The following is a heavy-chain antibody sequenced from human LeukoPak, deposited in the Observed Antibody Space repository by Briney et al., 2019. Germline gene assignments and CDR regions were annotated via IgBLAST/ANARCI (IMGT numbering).Heavy chain of an antibody. Sequence: ASVKVSCKASGYTFTGYYMHWVRQAPGQGLEWMGWINPNSGGTNYAQKFQGRVTMTRDTSISTAYMELSRLRSEDTAVYYCARETASWYGGGWYFDLWGRGTLVTVSS. CDR2: INPNSGGT. CDR1: GYTFTGYY. D-gene: IGHD6-13*01. V-gene: IGHV1-2*02. CDR3: ARETASWYGGGWYFDL. J-gene: IGHJ2*01.